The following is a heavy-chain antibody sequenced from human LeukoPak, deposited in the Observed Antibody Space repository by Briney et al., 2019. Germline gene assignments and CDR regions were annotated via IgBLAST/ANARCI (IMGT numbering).Heavy chain of an antibody. J-gene: IGHJ4*02. CDR3: AGNLGY. D-gene: IGHD1-14*01. CDR2: IKRDGSEK. CDR1: GFSFSSYW. Sequence: PGGSLRLSCAASGFSFSSYWMSWVRHAPGKGLEWVANIKRDGSEKYYVDSVKGRFTISRDNAKNSLYLQVDSLRAEDTAVYYCAGNLGYWGQGTLVTVSS. V-gene: IGHV3-7*01.